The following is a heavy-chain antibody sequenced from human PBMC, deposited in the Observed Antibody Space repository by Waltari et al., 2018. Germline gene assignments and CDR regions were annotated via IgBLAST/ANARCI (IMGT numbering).Heavy chain of an antibody. Sequence: QVQLQQWGAGLLKPSETLSLTCAVYGGSFSGYYWSWIRQPPGKGLEWIGEINHSGSPNYNPALRSRVTISVDTSKNQFSRKLSSVTAADTAVYYCARRLYYDFWSGYYTGYYYFDYWGQGTLVTVSS. CDR2: INHSGSP. J-gene: IGHJ4*02. CDR3: ARRLYYDFWSGYYTGYYYFDY. D-gene: IGHD3-3*01. V-gene: IGHV4-34*01. CDR1: GGSFSGYY.